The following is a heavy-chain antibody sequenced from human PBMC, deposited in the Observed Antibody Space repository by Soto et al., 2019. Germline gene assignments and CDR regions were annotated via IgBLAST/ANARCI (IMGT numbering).Heavy chain of an antibody. CDR3: ASVFMGAVSDPKISHYDYYIDV. J-gene: IGHJ6*03. CDR2: ISAYNGNT. V-gene: IGHV1-18*01. Sequence: QVQLVQSGAEVKKPGASVKVSCKASGYTFTSYGISWVRQAPGQGLEWMGWISAYNGNTNYAQKLQGRVTMTPVTSTSTAYMALRSLRSYDTAVYYFASVFMGAVSDPKISHYDYYIDVCGKGTTVTVSS. CDR1: GYTFTSYG. D-gene: IGHD1-26*01.